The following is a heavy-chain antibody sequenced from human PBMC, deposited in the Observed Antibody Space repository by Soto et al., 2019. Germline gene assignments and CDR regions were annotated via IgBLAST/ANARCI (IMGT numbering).Heavy chain of an antibody. CDR1: GFSLSTSGMC. V-gene: IGHV2-70*11. CDR3: SRIRFYYYGTGSSHDAFDI. J-gene: IGHJ3*02. D-gene: IGHD3-10*01. CDR2: IDWDDDK. Sequence: SGPTLVNPTQTLTLTCTFSGFSLSTSGMCGSWIRQPPGKALEWLARIDWDDDKYYSTSLKTRLTISKDTSKNQVVLTMTNMDPADTATYDYSRIRFYYYGTGSSHDAFDIWGQGTLVTVSS.